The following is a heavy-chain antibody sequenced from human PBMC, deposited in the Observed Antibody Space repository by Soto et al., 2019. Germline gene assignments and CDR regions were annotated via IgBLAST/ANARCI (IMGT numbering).Heavy chain of an antibody. CDR1: GYTFTCYY. CDR3: ARGGGSSRWRMDV. Sequence: AAVKVSCKASGYTFTCYYMHWVRQAPGQGLEWMGWINPNSGGTNYAQKFQGSVTMTRDTSISTAYMELSRLRSDDTAVYYCARGGGSSRWRMDVWGQGTTVTVSS. J-gene: IGHJ6*02. D-gene: IGHD6-6*01. V-gene: IGHV1-2*02. CDR2: INPNSGGT.